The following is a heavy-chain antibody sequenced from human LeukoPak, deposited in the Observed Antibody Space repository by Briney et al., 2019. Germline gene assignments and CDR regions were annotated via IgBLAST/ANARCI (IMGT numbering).Heavy chain of an antibody. CDR1: GGSISSYY. J-gene: IGHJ4*02. Sequence: SETLSLTCTVSGGSISSYYWSWIQQPPGKGLEWIGYIYYSGSTNYNPSLKSRVTISVDTSKNQFSLKLSSVTAADTAVYYCARERATVTDYWGQGTLVTVSS. CDR3: ARERATVTDY. D-gene: IGHD4-17*01. V-gene: IGHV4-59*12. CDR2: IYYSGST.